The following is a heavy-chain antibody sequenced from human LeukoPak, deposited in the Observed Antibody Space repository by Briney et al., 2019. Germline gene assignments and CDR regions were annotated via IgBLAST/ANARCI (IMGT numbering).Heavy chain of an antibody. Sequence: ATVKVSCKASGYTFTSYDFNWVRQATGQRPEWMGWMSPNSGDTGYAQKFQDRVTMTRNTSISTAYMELSSLRSDDTAVYYCARGPPNWGYDYWGPGTLVTVSS. CDR3: ARGPPNWGYDY. D-gene: IGHD7-27*01. CDR2: MSPNSGDT. CDR1: GYTFTSYD. J-gene: IGHJ4*02. V-gene: IGHV1-8*01.